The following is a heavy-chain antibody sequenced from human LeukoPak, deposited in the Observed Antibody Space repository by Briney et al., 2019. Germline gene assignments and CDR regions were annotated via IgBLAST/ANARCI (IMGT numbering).Heavy chain of an antibody. J-gene: IGHJ4*02. V-gene: IGHV4-39*01. D-gene: IGHD1-26*01. CDR3: ARHPTGSYSDFDY. CDR1: GGSISSSSYY. Sequence: PSETLSLTCTVSGGSISSSSYYWGWIRQPPGKGLEWIGSIYYSGSTYYNPSLKSRVTISVDTSKNQFSLKLSSVTAADTAVYYCARHPTGSYSDFDYWGQGTLVTVSS. CDR2: IYYSGST.